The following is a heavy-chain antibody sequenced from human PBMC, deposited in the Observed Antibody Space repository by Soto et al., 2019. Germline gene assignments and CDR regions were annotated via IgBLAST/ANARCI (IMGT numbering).Heavy chain of an antibody. V-gene: IGHV1-2*02. CDR1: GYTFTGYY. D-gene: IGHD5-12*01. J-gene: IGHJ3*02. CDR2: INPNSGGT. CDR3: ARGYSGYRVYAFDI. Sequence: GASVKVSCKASGYTFTGYYMHWVRQAPGRGLEWMGWINPNSGGTNYAQKFQGRVTMTRDTSISTAYMELSRLRSDDTAVYYCARGYSGYRVYAFDIWGQGTMVTVSS.